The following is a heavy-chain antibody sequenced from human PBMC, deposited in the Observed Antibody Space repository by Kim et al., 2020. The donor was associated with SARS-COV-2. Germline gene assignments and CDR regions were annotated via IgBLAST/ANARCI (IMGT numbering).Heavy chain of an antibody. J-gene: IGHJ1*01. V-gene: IGHV1-3*01. CDR3: GREASTGATFQH. Sequence: ASVKVSCKASGYTFITYEIHWVRQAPGQRLEWMGWINVGSGNTKYSQKFQGRVTSTRDTSASTAYRELSSLRSEDTAVYYGGREASTGATFQHWGQGTLVTVSS. D-gene: IGHD2-2*01. CDR2: INVGSGNT. CDR1: GYTFITYE.